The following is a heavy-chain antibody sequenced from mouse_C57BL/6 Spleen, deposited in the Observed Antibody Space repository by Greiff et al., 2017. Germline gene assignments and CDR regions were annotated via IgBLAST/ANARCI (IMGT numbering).Heavy chain of an antibody. CDR3: ARYDYGLWYFDV. V-gene: IGHV1-64*01. D-gene: IGHD2-4*01. Sequence: QVQLQQPGAELVKPGASVKLSCKASGYTFTSYWMHWVKQRPGQGLEWIGMIHPNSGSTNYNEKFKNKATLTVDKSSSTAYMQLSSLTSEDSAVYYCARYDYGLWYFDVWGTGTTVTVSS. CDR1: GYTFTSYW. CDR2: IHPNSGST. J-gene: IGHJ1*03.